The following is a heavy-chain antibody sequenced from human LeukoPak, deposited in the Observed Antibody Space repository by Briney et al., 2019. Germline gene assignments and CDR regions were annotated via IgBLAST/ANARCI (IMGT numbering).Heavy chain of an antibody. CDR2: MSTSGST. J-gene: IGHJ4*02. CDR1: GGSISSSSYY. D-gene: IGHD5-18*01. CDR3: AREGGYSYGDAPLHFDY. Sequence: SETLSLTRTVSGGSISSSSYYWGWIRQPPGKGLEWIGRMSTSGSTNYNPSLKSRVTISVDTSKNQFSLKLSSVTAADTAVYYCAREGGYSYGDAPLHFDYWGQGTLVTVSS. V-gene: IGHV4-61*02.